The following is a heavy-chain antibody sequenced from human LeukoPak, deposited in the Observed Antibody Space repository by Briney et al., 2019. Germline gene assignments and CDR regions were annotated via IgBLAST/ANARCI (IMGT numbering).Heavy chain of an antibody. CDR2: IYYSGST. J-gene: IGHJ5*02. D-gene: IGHD5-18*01. CDR1: GGSISSYY. Sequence: PSETLSLTCTVSGGSISSYYWSWIRQPPGKGLEWIGYIYYSGSTNYNPSLKSRVTISVDTSKNQFSLKLSSVTAADTAVYYCARARYSYGNWFDPWGQGTLVTVSS. CDR3: ARARYSYGNWFDP. V-gene: IGHV4-59*08.